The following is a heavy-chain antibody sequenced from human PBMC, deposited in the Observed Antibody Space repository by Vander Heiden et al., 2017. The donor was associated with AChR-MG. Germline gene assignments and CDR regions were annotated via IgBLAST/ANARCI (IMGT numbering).Heavy chain of an antibody. CDR1: VFTFSSSG. V-gene: IGHV3-30*18. CDR3: ANRHSGGWYYFDH. CDR2: ISYDGSTT. Sequence: QVQLLESGGGVVQPGRSLRLSCAASVFTFSSSGMHWVRQAPGKGLEWVAIISYDGSTTYYGDSAKGRFTISRDNSQNTLYLQMNSLRPEDTAVYYCANRHSGGWYYFDHWGQGTLVTVSS. D-gene: IGHD6-19*01. J-gene: IGHJ4*02.